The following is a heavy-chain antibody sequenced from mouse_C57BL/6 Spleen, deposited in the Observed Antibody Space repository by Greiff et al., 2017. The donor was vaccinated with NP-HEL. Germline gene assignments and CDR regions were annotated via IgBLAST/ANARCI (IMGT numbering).Heavy chain of an antibody. CDR1: GYTFTSYW. Sequence: VQLQESGAELVKPGASVKMSCKASGYTFTSYWITWVKQRPGQGLEWIGDIYPGSGSTNYNEKFKSKATLTVDTSSSTAYMQLSSLTSEDSAVYYCASEEVYGSSTAYWGQGTLVTVSA. CDR3: ASEEVYGSSTAY. D-gene: IGHD1-1*01. CDR2: IYPGSGST. V-gene: IGHV1-55*01. J-gene: IGHJ3*01.